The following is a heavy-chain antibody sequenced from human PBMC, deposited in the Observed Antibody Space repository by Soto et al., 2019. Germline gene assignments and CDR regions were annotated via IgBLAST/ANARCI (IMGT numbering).Heavy chain of an antibody. CDR3: TIFGVVMSYYYGMDV. D-gene: IGHD3-3*01. J-gene: IGHJ6*02. CDR2: ISSNGGST. Sequence: QTGGSLRLSCSASGFTFSSYAMHWVRQAPGKGLEYVSAISSNGGSTYYADSVKGRFTISRDNSKNTLYLQMSSLRAEDTAVYYCTIFGVVMSYYYGMDVWGQGTTVTVSS. V-gene: IGHV3-64D*06. CDR1: GFTFSSYA.